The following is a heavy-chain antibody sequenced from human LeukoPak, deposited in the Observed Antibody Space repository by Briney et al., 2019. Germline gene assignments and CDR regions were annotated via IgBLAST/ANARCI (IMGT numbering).Heavy chain of an antibody. Sequence: PGGSLRLSCAASGFTFSSYWMSWVRQAPGKGLEWVANIKQDGSEKYYVDSVKGRFTISRDNAKNSLYLQMNSLRAEDTAVYYCATDPPWTNDAFDIWGQGTMVTVSS. J-gene: IGHJ3*02. CDR3: ATDPPWTNDAFDI. V-gene: IGHV3-7*01. D-gene: IGHD1-1*01. CDR1: GFTFSSYW. CDR2: IKQDGSEK.